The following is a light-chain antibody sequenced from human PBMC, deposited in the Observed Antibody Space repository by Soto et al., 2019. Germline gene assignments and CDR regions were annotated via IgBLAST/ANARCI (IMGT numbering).Light chain of an antibody. CDR2: AAS. Sequence: EIVLTQSPATLSLSPGERATLSCRASRSVGNNLAWYQKKPGQAPGLLIYAASTRATGIPARFSGSGSGTDFTLTISSLEPEDFAVYYCQQRRSWPPTITFGQGTRLEI. V-gene: IGKV3-11*01. CDR1: RSVGNN. J-gene: IGKJ5*01. CDR3: QQRRSWPPTIT.